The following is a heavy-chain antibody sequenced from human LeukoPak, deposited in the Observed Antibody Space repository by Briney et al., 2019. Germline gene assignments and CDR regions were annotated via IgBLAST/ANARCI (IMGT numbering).Heavy chain of an antibody. CDR2: ISAYNGNT. CDR1: GYTFTSYG. Sequence: GASVKVSCKASGYTFTSYGISWVRQAPGQGLEWMGWISAYNGNTNYAQKLQGRVTMTTDTSTSTAYMELRSLRSDDTAVYYCARDRLPNSSSWYWNYWGQGTLVTVSS. V-gene: IGHV1-18*01. CDR3: ARDRLPNSSSWYWNY. J-gene: IGHJ4*02. D-gene: IGHD6-13*01.